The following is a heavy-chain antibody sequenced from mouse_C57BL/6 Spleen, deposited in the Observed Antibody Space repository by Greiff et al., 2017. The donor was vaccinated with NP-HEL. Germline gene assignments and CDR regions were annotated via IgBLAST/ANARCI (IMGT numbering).Heavy chain of an antibody. J-gene: IGHJ4*01. Sequence: EVQLQQSVAELVRPGASVKLSCTASGFNIKNTYMHWVKQRPEQGLEWIGRIDPANGNTKYAPKFQGKATITADTSSNTAYLQLSSLTSDDTAIYYCAGGAPGTENYYAMDYWGQGTSVTVSS. CDR1: GFNIKNTY. CDR2: IDPANGNT. V-gene: IGHV14-3*01. CDR3: AGGAPGTENYYAMDY. D-gene: IGHD4-1*01.